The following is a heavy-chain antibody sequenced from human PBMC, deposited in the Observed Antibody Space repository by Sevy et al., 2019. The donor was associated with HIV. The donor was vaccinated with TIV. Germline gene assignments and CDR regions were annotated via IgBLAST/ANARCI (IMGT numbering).Heavy chain of an antibody. CDR2: IYYSGST. Sequence: SETLSLTCTDSGGSISSSSYYWGWIRQPPGKGLEWIGSIYYSGSTYYNPSLKSRVTISVDTSKNQFSLKLSSVTAADTAVYYCARQVIAPLDIVATITYYYYGMDVWGQGTTVTVSS. V-gene: IGHV4-39*01. J-gene: IGHJ6*02. CDR1: GGSISSSSYY. CDR3: ARQVIAPLDIVATITYYYYGMDV. D-gene: IGHD5-12*01.